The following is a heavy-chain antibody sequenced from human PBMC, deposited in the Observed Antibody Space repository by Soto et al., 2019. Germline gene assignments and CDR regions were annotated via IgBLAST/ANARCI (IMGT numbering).Heavy chain of an antibody. CDR2: IYPDESDT. CDR3: MRIGFCGGGYLSYFFYGMEM. V-gene: IGHV5-51*01. D-gene: IGHD5-12*01. J-gene: IGHJ6*01. CDR1: GYSFTKYW. Sequence: PGESLKISCKGSGYSFTKYWIGWVRQMPGKGLEWMAIIYPDESDTRYSPSFQGQVTISADKSISTAYLQWSSLKASDTAMYYCMRIGFCGGGYLSYFFYGMEMWGQGTLVAVAS.